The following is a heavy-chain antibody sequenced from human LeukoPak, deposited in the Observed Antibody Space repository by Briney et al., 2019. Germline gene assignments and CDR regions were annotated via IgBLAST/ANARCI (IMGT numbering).Heavy chain of an antibody. CDR2: IYSGGST. J-gene: IGHJ4*02. CDR1: GFTVSSKY. V-gene: IGHV3-66*01. CDR3: ARATKEYSHLLTASYYFDY. Sequence: GGSLRLSCAVSGFTVSSKYMSWVRQAPGKGLEWVSVIYSGGSTYYADSVKGRFTISRDNSKNTLFLQMNSLRAEDTAVYYCARATKEYSHLLTASYYFDYWGQGTLVTVSS. D-gene: IGHD3-9*01.